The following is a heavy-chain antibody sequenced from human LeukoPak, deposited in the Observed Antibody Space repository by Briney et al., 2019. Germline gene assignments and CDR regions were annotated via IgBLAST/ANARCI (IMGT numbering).Heavy chain of an antibody. CDR1: GFIFDDYA. CDR2: ISGDGGST. D-gene: IGHD6-19*01. CDR3: ARESERSGWYDY. J-gene: IGHJ4*02. Sequence: GGSLRPSCAAPGFIFDDYAIHWVRQAPGKGLEWVSLISGDGGSTFYADPVKGRFTISRDNSKNSLYLQMSSLRSEDTALYYCARESERSGWYDYSGQGTLVTVSS. V-gene: IGHV3-43*02.